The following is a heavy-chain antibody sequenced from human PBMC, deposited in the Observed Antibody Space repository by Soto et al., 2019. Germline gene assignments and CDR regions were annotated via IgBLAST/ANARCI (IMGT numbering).Heavy chain of an antibody. CDR3: ASSYTRPSHAYYYGMDV. Sequence: PLETLSLTCTVSGGSISSGDYYWSWIRQPPGKGLEWIGYIYYSGSTYYNPSLKSRVTISVDTSKNQFSLKLSSVTAADTAVYYCASSYTRPSHAYYYGMDVWGQGTTVTVSS. V-gene: IGHV4-30-4*01. CDR2: IYYSGST. J-gene: IGHJ6*02. CDR1: GGSISSGDYY.